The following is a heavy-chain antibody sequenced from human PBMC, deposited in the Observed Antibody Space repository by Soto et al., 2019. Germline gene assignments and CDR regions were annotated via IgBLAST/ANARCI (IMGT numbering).Heavy chain of an antibody. CDR2: INPSGGSK. V-gene: IGHV1-46*03. CDR3: ARDHSSGWYYNFDY. Sequence: ASVKVSCKASGYTFTSYYMHWVRQAPGQGLEWKGKINPSGGSKSYAQKFQGRVTMTRDTSTSTVYMELSSLRSEDTAVYYCARDHSSGWYYNFDYWGQGTLVTVSS. CDR1: GYTFTSYY. J-gene: IGHJ4*02. D-gene: IGHD6-19*01.